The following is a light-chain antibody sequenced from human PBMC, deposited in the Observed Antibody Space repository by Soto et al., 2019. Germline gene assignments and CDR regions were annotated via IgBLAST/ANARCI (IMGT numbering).Light chain of an antibody. V-gene: IGLV1-40*01. CDR3: QSYDSSLSGVV. CDR2: GNS. Sequence: QSVLTQPPSVSGAPGQRVTISCTGSSSNIGAGYDVHWYQQLPGTAPKLLIYGNSNRPSGVPDRFSGSKSGTSASLAITGLQAEDEADYYCQSYDSSLSGVVFGGETKVTFL. CDR1: SSNIGAGYD. J-gene: IGLJ2*01.